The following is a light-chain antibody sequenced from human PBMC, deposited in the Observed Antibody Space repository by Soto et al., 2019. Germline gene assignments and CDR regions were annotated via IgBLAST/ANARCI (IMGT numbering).Light chain of an antibody. V-gene: IGKV3-15*01. CDR3: QQYNNWPRT. CDR1: QSVSSN. J-gene: IGKJ1*01. CDR2: GAS. Sequence: EIVMTQSPATLSVSPGERATLSCRASQSVSSNLACYQQKPGQAPRLLIYGASTRATGIPARFSGSGSGTEFTLTISSLLSEDFAVYYCQQYNNWPRTFGQGTKVDI.